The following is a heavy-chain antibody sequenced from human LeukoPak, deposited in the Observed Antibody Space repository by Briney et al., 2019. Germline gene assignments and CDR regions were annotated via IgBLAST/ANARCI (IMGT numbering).Heavy chain of an antibody. CDR1: GFTFSSYA. V-gene: IGHV3-30*04. D-gene: IGHD3-9*01. CDR2: ISYDGSNK. J-gene: IGHJ3*02. Sequence: PGGSLRLSCAASGFTFSSYAMHWVRQAPGKGLEWVAVISYDGSNKYYADSVKGRFTISRDNSKNTLYLQMNSLRAEDTAVYYCARVRLRYFDWLDAFDIWGQGTMVTVSS. CDR3: ARVRLRYFDWLDAFDI.